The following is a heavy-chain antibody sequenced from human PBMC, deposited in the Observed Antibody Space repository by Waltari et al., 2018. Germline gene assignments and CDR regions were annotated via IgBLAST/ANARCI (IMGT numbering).Heavy chain of an antibody. CDR1: GGSFSGYY. V-gene: IGHV4-34*01. CDR3: AKANASPIVWERFAFDI. Sequence: QVQLQQWGAGLLKPSETLSLTCAVYGGSFSGYYWSWIRQPPGKGLEWIGEINHSGSTNYNPSLKSRVTISVDTSKNQFSLKLSSVTAADTAVYYCAKANASPIVWERFAFDIWGQGTMVTVSS. D-gene: IGHD1-26*01. CDR2: INHSGST. J-gene: IGHJ3*02.